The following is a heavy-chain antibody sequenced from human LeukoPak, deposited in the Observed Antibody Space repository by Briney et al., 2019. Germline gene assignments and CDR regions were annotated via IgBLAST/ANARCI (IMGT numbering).Heavy chain of an antibody. V-gene: IGHV3-30-3*01. CDR1: GFTFSSYA. D-gene: IGHD3-10*01. Sequence: GGSLRLSCAASGFTFSSYAMHWVRQAPGKGLEWVAVISYDGSNKYYADSVKGRFTISRDNSKNTLYLQMTSLRAEDTAVYYCAGGEQRGSDYDYGMDVWGQGTTVTVSS. J-gene: IGHJ6*02. CDR3: AGGEQRGSDYDYGMDV. CDR2: ISYDGSNK.